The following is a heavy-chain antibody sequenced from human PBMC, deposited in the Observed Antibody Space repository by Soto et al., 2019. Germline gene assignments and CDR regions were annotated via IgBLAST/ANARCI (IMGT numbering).Heavy chain of an antibody. CDR3: ARSGTTVKTFWYFDL. Sequence: QVQLVESGGGVVQPGKSLRLACVASGFTFSNYGMHWVRQAPGEGPEWVAVISYDEDNIYYADSVKGRFTISRDNSKNTLYLQMNSLRPEDTAVYFCARSGTTVKTFWYFDLWGRGTLVTVSS. CDR1: GFTFSNYG. V-gene: IGHV3-30*03. J-gene: IGHJ2*01. D-gene: IGHD4-17*01. CDR2: ISYDEDNI.